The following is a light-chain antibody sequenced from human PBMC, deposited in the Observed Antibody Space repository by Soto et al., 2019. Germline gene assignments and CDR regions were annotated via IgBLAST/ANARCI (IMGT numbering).Light chain of an antibody. CDR2: AAS. CDR3: HQYWTYPLT. Sequence: DIQMTQSPSSLSASVGDRVSITCRTSQDITNYLVWYQQKPGKAPKVLIYAASILETGVPSRFSGSGSGTDFILTISSLHPEDFATYFCHQYWTYPLTYGGGTKVEIK. V-gene: IGKV1-16*01. CDR1: QDITNY. J-gene: IGKJ4*01.